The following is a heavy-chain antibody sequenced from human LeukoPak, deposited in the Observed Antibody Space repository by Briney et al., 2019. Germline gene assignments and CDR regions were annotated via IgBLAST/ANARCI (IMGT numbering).Heavy chain of an antibody. Sequence: SETLSLTCTVTGGSISSYYWSWIRQPPGKGLEWIGYIYYSGSTNYNPSLKSRVTISVDTSKNQFSLKLSSVTAADTAVYYCARGRVSYSSGWHFDYWGQGTLVTVSS. J-gene: IGHJ4*02. V-gene: IGHV4-59*01. D-gene: IGHD6-19*01. CDR3: ARGRVSYSSGWHFDY. CDR2: IYYSGST. CDR1: GGSISSYY.